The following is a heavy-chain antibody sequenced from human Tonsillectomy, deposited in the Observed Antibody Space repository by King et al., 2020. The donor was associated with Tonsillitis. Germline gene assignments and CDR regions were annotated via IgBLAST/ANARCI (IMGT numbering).Heavy chain of an antibody. Sequence: QLQESGPGLVKPSETLSLTCTVSGGSISISTYYWGWIRQPPGKGLEWIGSIYYSGNTYYNPSLKSRVTISVDTSKNQFSLKLSSVTAADTAVYYCARLPYDYIWGSYSYYFDYWGQGTLVTVSS. CDR1: GGSISISTYY. CDR3: ARLPYDYIWGSYSYYFDY. CDR2: IYYSGNT. V-gene: IGHV4-39*01. D-gene: IGHD3-16*01. J-gene: IGHJ4*02.